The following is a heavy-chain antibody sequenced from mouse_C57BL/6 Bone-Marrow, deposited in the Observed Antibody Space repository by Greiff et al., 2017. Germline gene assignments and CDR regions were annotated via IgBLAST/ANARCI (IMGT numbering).Heavy chain of an antibody. J-gene: IGHJ2*01. CDR1: GYPFTSYW. V-gene: IGHV1-64*01. D-gene: IGHD1-1*02. CDR2: IHPNRGST. Sequence: QVQLQQPGAELVKPGASVKLSCKASGYPFTSYWMHWVKQRPGQGLEWIGMIHPNRGSTNYNETFKSKAILTVYKSSSTAYMQLSSLTSEDSAVYYWARGVGLDYWGQGTTLTVSS. CDR3: ARGVGLDY.